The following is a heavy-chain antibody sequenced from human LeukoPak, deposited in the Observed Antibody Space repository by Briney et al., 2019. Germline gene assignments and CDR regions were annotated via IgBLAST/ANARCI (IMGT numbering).Heavy chain of an antibody. D-gene: IGHD3-22*01. V-gene: IGHV3-33*06. CDR2: IWYDGSNK. J-gene: IGHJ4*02. Sequence: GGSLRLSCAASGFTFSSYGMHWVRQAPGKGLEWVAVIWYDGSNKYYADSVKGRFTISRDNSKNTLYLQMNSLRAEDTAVYYCAKGQDSSGYLDYWGQGTLVTVSS. CDR3: AKGQDSSGYLDY. CDR1: GFTFSSYG.